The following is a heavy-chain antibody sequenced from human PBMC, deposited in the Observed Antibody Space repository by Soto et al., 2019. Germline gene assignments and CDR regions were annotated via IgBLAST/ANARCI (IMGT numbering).Heavy chain of an antibody. J-gene: IGHJ5*02. V-gene: IGHV3-23*01. CDR2: ISTGGGST. CDR3: AKTAVLQAGGYCSGAGCYPPAS. CDR1: GFTFSGYA. D-gene: IGHD2-15*01. Sequence: LRLSCAASGFTFSGYAMSWVRQAPGKGLEWVSAISTGGGSTYYADSVKGRFTISRDNSKHTLYLQMSSLRSEDTAVYYCAKTAVLQAGGYCSGAGCYPPASWGQGTLVTVSS.